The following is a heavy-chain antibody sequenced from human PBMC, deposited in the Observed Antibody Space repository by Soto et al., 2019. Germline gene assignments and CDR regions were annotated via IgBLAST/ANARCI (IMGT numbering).Heavy chain of an antibody. CDR1: GYTFTSYD. CDR2: MNPTTGST. CDR3: SRGRLVAGTVDS. D-gene: IGHD1-7*01. V-gene: IGHV1-8*01. Sequence: QVQLVQSGAEVKKPGASVKVACKASGYTFTSYDIKWVRQATGQGLEWMGWMNPTTGSTGFAQKFQGRVTMLSNTSISAAYLVLSSLTSEYTAVYYCSRGRLVAGTVDSWGQGTLVTVSS. J-gene: IGHJ4*02.